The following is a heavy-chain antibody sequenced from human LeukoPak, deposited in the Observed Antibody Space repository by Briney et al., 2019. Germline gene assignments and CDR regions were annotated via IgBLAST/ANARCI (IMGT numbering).Heavy chain of an antibody. V-gene: IGHV1-8*01. Sequence: ASVKVSCKASGYTFTSYDINWVRQATGQGLEWMGWMNPNSGNTGHAQKFQGRVTMTRNTSISTAYMELSSLRSEDTAVYYCARMSSSGYYYFDYWGQGTLVTVSS. CDR2: MNPNSGNT. J-gene: IGHJ4*02. CDR3: ARMSSSGYYYFDY. CDR1: GYTFTSYD. D-gene: IGHD3-22*01.